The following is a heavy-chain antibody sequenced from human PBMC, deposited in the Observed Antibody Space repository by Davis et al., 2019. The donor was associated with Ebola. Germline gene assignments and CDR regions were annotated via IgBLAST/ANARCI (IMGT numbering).Heavy chain of an antibody. V-gene: IGHV3-23*01. CDR2: ISGSGGST. CDR1: GFTFSSYA. D-gene: IGHD3-3*01. CDR3: AKPRFSGFYPYYFDY. Sequence: PGGSLRLSCAASGFTFSSYAMSWVRQAPGKGLEWVSAISGSGGSTYYADSVKGRFTISRDNSKNTLYLQMNSLRAEDTAVYYCAKPRFSGFYPYYFDYWGQGTLVTVSS. J-gene: IGHJ4*02.